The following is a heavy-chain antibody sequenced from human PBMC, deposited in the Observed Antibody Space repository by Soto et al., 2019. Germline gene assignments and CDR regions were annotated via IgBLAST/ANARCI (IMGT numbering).Heavy chain of an antibody. CDR3: ARGAPSDFWSGPYYYYMDV. CDR1: GGSFSGYY. J-gene: IGHJ6*03. D-gene: IGHD3-3*01. CDR2: INHSGST. V-gene: IGHV4-34*01. Sequence: SETLSLTCAVYGGSFSGYYWSWIRQPPGKGLEWIGEINHSGSTNYNPSLKSRVTISVDTSKNQFSLKLSSVTAADTAVYYCARGAPSDFWSGPYYYYMDVWGKGTTVTVSS.